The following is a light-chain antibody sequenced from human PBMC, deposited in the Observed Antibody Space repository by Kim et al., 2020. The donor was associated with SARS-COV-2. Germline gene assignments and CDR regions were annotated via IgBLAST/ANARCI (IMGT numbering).Light chain of an antibody. CDR3: QQHATSPLT. Sequence: EIVLTQSPGTLSLSPGERVTLSCRASQVITNAYLAWYQQKPGQAPRLLMYDVSTRATGIPNRFSGRGSGTDFTLTINRLEPEDFAVYYCQQHATSPLTFGGGTKLEI. CDR1: QVITNAY. J-gene: IGKJ4*01. V-gene: IGKV3-20*01. CDR2: DVS.